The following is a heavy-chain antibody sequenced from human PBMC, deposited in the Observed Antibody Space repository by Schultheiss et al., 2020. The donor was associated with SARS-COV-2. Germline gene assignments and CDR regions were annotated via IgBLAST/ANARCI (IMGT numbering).Heavy chain of an antibody. V-gene: IGHV3-11*04. CDR3: ARDKRGYDSSGYPDYYYYGMDV. D-gene: IGHD3-22*01. CDR2: ISSSGSTI. Sequence: GGSLRLSCAASGFTFSDYYMSWIRQAPGKGLEWVSYISSSGSTIYYADSVKGRFTISRDNAKNSLYLQMNSLRAEDTAVYYCARDKRGYDSSGYPDYYYYGMDVWGQGTTVTVSS. CDR1: GFTFSDYY. J-gene: IGHJ6*02.